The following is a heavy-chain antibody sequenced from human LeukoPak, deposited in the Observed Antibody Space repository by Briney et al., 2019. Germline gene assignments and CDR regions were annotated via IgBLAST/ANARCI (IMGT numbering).Heavy chain of an antibody. CDR2: MNPNSGNT. CDR1: GYTFTNYD. V-gene: IGHV1-8*01. J-gene: IGHJ4*02. Sequence: ASVKVSCKASGYTFTNYDINWVRQATGQGLEWMGWMNPNSGNTGYAQEFQGRVTLTRNTSISTAYMELSSLRSEDTAVYYCARGLTYCSSTSCYTLDYWGQGTLVTVSS. CDR3: ARGLTYCSSTSCYTLDY. D-gene: IGHD2-2*02.